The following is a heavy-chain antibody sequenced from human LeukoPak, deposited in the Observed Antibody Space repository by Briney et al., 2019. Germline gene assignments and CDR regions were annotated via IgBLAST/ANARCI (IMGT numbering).Heavy chain of an antibody. V-gene: IGHV3-30-3*01. J-gene: IGHJ4*02. CDR3: ASQIARDY. CDR2: ISYDGSNK. Sequence: GGSLRLSCAASGFTFSGYAMHWVRQAPGKGLEWVAVISYDGSNKYYADSVKGRFTISRDNSKNTLYLQMNSLRAEDTAVYYCASQIARDYWGQGSLVTVSS. D-gene: IGHD6-6*01. CDR1: GFTFSGYA.